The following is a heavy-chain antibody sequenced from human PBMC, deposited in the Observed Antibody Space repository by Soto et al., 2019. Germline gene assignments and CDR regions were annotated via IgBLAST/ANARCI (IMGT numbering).Heavy chain of an antibody. CDR1: GASISGHF. V-gene: IGHV4-59*08. CDR2: IYNSGS. Sequence: QVQLQESGPGLVKPSETLSLTCTVSGASISGHFWSWIRQPPGKGLEWIAYIYNSGSSYNPSLKSLVTISVDTSKNQLSLKLSSVIAADSAVYYCAINADVWGQGTTVTDSS. J-gene: IGHJ6*02. CDR3: AINADV.